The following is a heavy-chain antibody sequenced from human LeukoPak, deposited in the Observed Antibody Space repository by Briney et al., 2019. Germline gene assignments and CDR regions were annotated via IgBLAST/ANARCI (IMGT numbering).Heavy chain of an antibody. CDR1: GYTFTSYG. Sequence: ASVKVSCKASGYTFTSYGISWVRQATGQGLEWMGWMNPNSGNTGYAQKFQGRVTITRNTSISTAYMELSSLRSEDTAVYYCARGYSSGWSYNWFDPWGQGTLVTVSS. CDR2: MNPNSGNT. V-gene: IGHV1-8*03. D-gene: IGHD6-19*01. CDR3: ARGYSSGWSYNWFDP. J-gene: IGHJ5*02.